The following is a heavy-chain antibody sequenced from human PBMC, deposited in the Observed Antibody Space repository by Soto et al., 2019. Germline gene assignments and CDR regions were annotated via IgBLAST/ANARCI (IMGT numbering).Heavy chain of an antibody. CDR1: GGTFSSYA. J-gene: IGHJ4*02. D-gene: IGHD4-17*01. CDR3: ARDLHGDPYY. CDR2: IIPIFGTA. V-gene: IGHV1-69*05. Sequence: GASVKVSCKASGGTFSSYAISWVRQAPGQGLEWMGGIIPIFGTANYAQKLQGRVTMTTDTSTSTAYMELRSLRSDDTAVYYRARDLHGDPYYWGQGTLVTVSS.